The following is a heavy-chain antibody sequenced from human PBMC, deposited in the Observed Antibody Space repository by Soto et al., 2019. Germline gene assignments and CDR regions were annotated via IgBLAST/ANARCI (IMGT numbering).Heavy chain of an antibody. D-gene: IGHD3-9*01. Sequence: GGSLRLSCAASGFTFDDYAMHWVRQAPGKGLEWVSGISWNSGSIGYADSVKGRFTISRDNAKNSLYLQMNSLRAEDTALYYCAKGATGYYLGGCVDYWGQGTLVTVSS. CDR3: AKGATGYYLGGCVDY. J-gene: IGHJ4*02. V-gene: IGHV3-9*01. CDR1: GFTFDDYA. CDR2: ISWNSGSI.